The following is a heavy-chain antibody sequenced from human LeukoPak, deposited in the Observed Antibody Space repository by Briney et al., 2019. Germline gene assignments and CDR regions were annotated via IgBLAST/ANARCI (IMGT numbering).Heavy chain of an antibody. CDR3: ARRPGYCPNGVCYKRNWFDP. CDR2: IYFRGTT. J-gene: IGHJ5*02. V-gene: IGHV4-59*11. CDR1: GGSFSFHY. Sequence: SETLSLTCTVSGGSFSFHYWNWIRQPPGKGLEWIGYIYFRGTTTYNPSLKSRITISVDTSNNQFSLKLSSVTAADTAVYYCARRPGYCPNGVCYKRNWFDPWGQGTLVTVSS. D-gene: IGHD2-8*01.